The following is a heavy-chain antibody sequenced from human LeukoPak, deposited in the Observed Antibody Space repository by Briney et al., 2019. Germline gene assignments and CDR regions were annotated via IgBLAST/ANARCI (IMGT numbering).Heavy chain of an antibody. CDR1: GASISSGSHY. CDR2: IYYRGTT. V-gene: IGHV4-61*01. D-gene: IGHD3-3*01. J-gene: IGHJ3*02. Sequence: SETLSLTCVVSGASISSGSHYWNWIRQSPGRGLEWIGHIYYRGTTNYTPSLKSRVTISVDTSMNQFSLRLTFVTAADTAVYYCARVGTNGGYYLVAFDIWGQGTMVTVSS. CDR3: ARVGTNGGYYLVAFDI.